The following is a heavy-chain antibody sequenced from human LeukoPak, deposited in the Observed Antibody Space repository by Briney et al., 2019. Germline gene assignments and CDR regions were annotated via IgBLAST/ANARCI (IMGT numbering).Heavy chain of an antibody. V-gene: IGHV3-43*02. CDR2: ISGDGGST. Sequence: PGGSLRLSCAASGFTFDDYAVHWVRQAPGKGLEWVSLISGDGGSTYYADSVKGRFTISRDNSKNSLYLQMNSLRTEDTALYYCAKGAFGYDILTGGYYYMDVWGKGTTVTVSS. J-gene: IGHJ6*03. CDR3: AKGAFGYDILTGGYYYMDV. CDR1: GFTFDDYA. D-gene: IGHD3-9*01.